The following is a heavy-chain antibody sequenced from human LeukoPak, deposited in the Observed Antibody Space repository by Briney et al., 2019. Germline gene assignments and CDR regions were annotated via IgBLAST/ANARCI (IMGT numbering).Heavy chain of an antibody. D-gene: IGHD6-19*01. CDR2: IKQDGSGK. CDR3: ARDQSSGWYGLTANWFDP. J-gene: IGHJ5*02. CDR1: GFTFSSYW. Sequence: GGSLRLSCAASGFTFSSYWMSWVRQAPGKGLEWVANIKQDGSGKYYVDSVKGRFTISRDNAKNSLYLQMNSLRAEDTAVYYCARDQSSGWYGLTANWFDPWGQGTLVTVSS. V-gene: IGHV3-7*01.